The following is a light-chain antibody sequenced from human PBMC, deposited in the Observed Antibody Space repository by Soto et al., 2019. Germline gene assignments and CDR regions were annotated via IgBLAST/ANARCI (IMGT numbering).Light chain of an antibody. CDR2: VAS. J-gene: IGKJ2*01. CDR1: QSIGEW. V-gene: IGKV1-5*03. Sequence: DIQMTQSPSTLSASVGDRVTITCRASQSIGEWLAWFQQKPGKAPKLLIFVASTLESGVPPRFSGSGSGTDFTLTISSLQPDDFATYFCQQYNSYSYTFGQGTKLEIK. CDR3: QQYNSYSYT.